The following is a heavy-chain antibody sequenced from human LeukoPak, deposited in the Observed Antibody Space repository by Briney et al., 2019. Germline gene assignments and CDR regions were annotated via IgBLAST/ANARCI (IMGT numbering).Heavy chain of an antibody. V-gene: IGHV4-59*01. CDR2: IYYRGST. Sequence: PSETLSLTCTVSGGSISSYYWSWIRQPPGKGLEWIGYIYYRGSTNYNPSLKSRVTISVDTSKNQFSLKLSSVTAGDAAVYYCARWSTVAGTSLFDDWGQGTLVAVSS. CDR1: GGSISSYY. D-gene: IGHD6-19*01. CDR3: ARWSTVAGTSLFDD. J-gene: IGHJ5*02.